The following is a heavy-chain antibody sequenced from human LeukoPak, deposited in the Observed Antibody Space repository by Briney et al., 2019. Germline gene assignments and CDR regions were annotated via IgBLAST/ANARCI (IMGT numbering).Heavy chain of an antibody. CDR1: GFTFSSYS. D-gene: IGHD4-17*01. V-gene: IGHV3-21*01. J-gene: IGHJ4*02. CDR3: TRRDGDYRSVEY. CDR2: ISSSSSYI. Sequence: GGSLRLSCAASGFTFSSYSMNWVRQAPGKGLEWVSSISSSSSYIYYADSVKGRFTISRDNAKNSLYLQMNSLRAEDTAVYYCTRRDGDYRSVEYWGQGTLVTVSS.